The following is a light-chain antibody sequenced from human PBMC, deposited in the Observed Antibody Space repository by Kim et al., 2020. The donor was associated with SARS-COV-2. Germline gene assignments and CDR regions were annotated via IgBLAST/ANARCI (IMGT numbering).Light chain of an antibody. CDR3: AAWDSNLSGVF. CDR2: DND. J-gene: IGLJ2*01. Sequence: GQRVTLSWSGTTSNIGKNYVSWHQQFPGSAPKLLIYDNDKRPSEIPDRFSAAKSGTSATLDIAGLQTGDEAHYYCAAWDSNLSGVFFGGGTQLTVL. V-gene: IGLV1-51*01. CDR1: TSNIGKNY.